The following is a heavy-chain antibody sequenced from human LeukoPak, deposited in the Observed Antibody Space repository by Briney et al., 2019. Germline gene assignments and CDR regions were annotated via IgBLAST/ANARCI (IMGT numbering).Heavy chain of an antibody. D-gene: IGHD6-13*01. CDR2: IFSGST. V-gene: IGHV4-39*01. Sequence: SETLSLTCTVSGDSISSSTYYWGWIRQPPGMGLEWIGTIFSGSTYYNPSLKSRVTMSVDTSKNQFSLTLSSVTAADTAVYYCARSDKAAAGPFDYWGQGTLVTVSS. CDR3: ARSDKAAAGPFDY. J-gene: IGHJ4*02. CDR1: GDSISSSTYY.